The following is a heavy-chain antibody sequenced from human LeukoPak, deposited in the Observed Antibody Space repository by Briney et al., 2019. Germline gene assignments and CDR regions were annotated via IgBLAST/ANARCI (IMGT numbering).Heavy chain of an antibody. J-gene: IGHJ6*02. D-gene: IGHD1-14*01. V-gene: IGHV4-59*12. CDR2: VYYSGST. CDR1: GGSISSYY. CDR3: ARVGLNRYYYGMDV. Sequence: SETLSLTCTVSGGSISSYYWSWIRQPPGKGLEWIGYVYYSGSTSYNPSLKSRVTISVDTSKNQFSLKLSSVTAADTAVYYCARVGLNRYYYGMDVWGQGTTVTVSS.